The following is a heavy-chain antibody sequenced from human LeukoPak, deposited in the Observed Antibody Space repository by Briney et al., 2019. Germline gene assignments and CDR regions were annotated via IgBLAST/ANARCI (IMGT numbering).Heavy chain of an antibody. CDR2: IIPIFGTA. CDR1: GGTFSSYA. J-gene: IGHJ3*02. CDR3: ARDWIGGDCYSCAFDAFDI. V-gene: IGHV1-69*05. D-gene: IGHD2-21*01. Sequence: SVKVSCKASGGTFSSYAISWVRPAPGQGLDWMGRIIPIFGTANYAQKFQGRVTITTDESTSTAYMELSSLRSEDTAVYYCARDWIGGDCYSCAFDAFDIWGQGTMVTVSS.